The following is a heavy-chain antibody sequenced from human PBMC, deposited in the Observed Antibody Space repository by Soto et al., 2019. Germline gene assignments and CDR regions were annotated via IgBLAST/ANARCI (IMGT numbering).Heavy chain of an antibody. V-gene: IGHV3-48*01. CDR1: GFTFSSYS. CDR2: ISSSSSTI. Sequence: EVQLVESGGGLVQPGGSLRLSCAASGFTFSSYSMNWVRQAPGKGLEWVSYISSSSSTIYYADSVKGRFTISRDNAKNSLYXQMNXXXXXXXXXXXXXXXXXXXXXXXXXXYXARFDYWGQGTLVTVSS. J-gene: IGHJ4*02. CDR3: XXXXXXXXXXXXXXYXARFDY.